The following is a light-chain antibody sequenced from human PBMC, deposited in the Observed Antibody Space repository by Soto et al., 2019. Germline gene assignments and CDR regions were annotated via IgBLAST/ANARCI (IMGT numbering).Light chain of an antibody. CDR2: DVS. V-gene: IGLV2-14*03. Sequence: QSVLTQPASVSRSPGQSITISCTGTSSDVGGYNYVSWYQHHPGKVPKLMIYDVSHRPSGVSNRFSGSKSGNTASLTISGLQAEDEADYYCSSYGGVSAPVLFGGGTKLTVL. CDR1: SSDVGGYNY. J-gene: IGLJ3*02. CDR3: SSYGGVSAPVL.